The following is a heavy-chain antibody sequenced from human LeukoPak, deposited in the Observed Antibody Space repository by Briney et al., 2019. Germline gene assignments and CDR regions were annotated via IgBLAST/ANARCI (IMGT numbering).Heavy chain of an antibody. CDR3: ARHNYYSSGSYFSPFDY. Sequence: SETLSLTCTVSGGFFSGYYWSWIRQPPGKGLEWIGYIYYSGSTNYNPSLKSRVTISVDTTKNQFSLNLSSVTAADTAVYYCARHNYYSSGSYFSPFDYWGQGTLVTVSS. CDR2: IYYSGST. D-gene: IGHD3-10*01. CDR1: GGFFSGYY. V-gene: IGHV4-59*08. J-gene: IGHJ4*02.